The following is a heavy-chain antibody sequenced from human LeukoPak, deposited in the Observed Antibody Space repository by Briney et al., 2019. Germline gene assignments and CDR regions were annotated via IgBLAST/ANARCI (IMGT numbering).Heavy chain of an antibody. V-gene: IGHV3-73*01. J-gene: IGHJ4*02. CDR2: IRSKANSYAT. CDR3: TRRDVDFDY. Sequence: GGSLKLSCAASGFTFSGSAMHWVRQASGKGLEWVGRIRSKANSYATAYAASVKGRVTISRDDSKNTAYLQMNSLKTEDTAVYYCTRRDVDFDYWGQGTLVTVSS. D-gene: IGHD2-21*01. CDR1: GFTFSGSA.